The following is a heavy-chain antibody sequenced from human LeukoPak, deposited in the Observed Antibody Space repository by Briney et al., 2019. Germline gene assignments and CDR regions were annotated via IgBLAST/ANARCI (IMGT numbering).Heavy chain of an antibody. D-gene: IGHD3-10*01. CDR1: GFTFSGSA. V-gene: IGHV3-73*01. CDR2: IRSKANSYAT. CDR3: TRQVAAGFGKGFDY. J-gene: IGHJ4*02. Sequence: GGSLRLSCAASGFTFSGSAMHWVRQASGKGLEWVGRIRSKANSYATADAESVKGRFTISRDDSKNTAYLQMNSLKTEDTAVYYCTRQVAAGFGKGFDYWGQGTLVTVSS.